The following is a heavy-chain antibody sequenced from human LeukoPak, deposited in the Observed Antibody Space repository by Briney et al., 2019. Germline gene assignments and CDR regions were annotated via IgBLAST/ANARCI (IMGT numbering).Heavy chain of an antibody. J-gene: IGHJ2*01. CDR3: ARRGYGYYYDSSGYPYWYFDL. Sequence: SETLSLTCTVSGGSISSYYWSWIRQPPGKGLEWIGYIYYSGSTNYNPSLKSRVTISVDTSKNQFSLKLSSVTAADTAVYYCARRGYGYYYDSSGYPYWYFDLWGRGTLVTVSS. CDR2: IYYSGST. D-gene: IGHD3-22*01. CDR1: GGSISSYY. V-gene: IGHV4-59*08.